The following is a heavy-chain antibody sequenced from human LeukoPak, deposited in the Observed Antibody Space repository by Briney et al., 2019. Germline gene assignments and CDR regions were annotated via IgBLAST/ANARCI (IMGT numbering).Heavy chain of an antibody. CDR2: IYYSGST. Sequence: SETLSLTCTVSGGSISSYYWSWIRQPPGKGLEWIGYIYYSGSTNYNPSLKSRVTISVDTSKSQFSLKLSSVTAADTAVYYCARDYHRDNWFDPWGQGTLVTVSS. V-gene: IGHV4-59*01. J-gene: IGHJ5*02. CDR1: GGSISSYY. CDR3: ARDYHRDNWFDP.